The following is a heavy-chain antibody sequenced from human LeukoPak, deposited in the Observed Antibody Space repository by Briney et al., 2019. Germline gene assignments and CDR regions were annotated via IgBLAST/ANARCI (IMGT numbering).Heavy chain of an antibody. CDR2: IYYSGST. D-gene: IGHD2-15*01. J-gene: IGHJ6*02. CDR3: ASATHYYYYGMDV. Sequence: SETLSLTCTVSGGSISSYYWSWIRQPPGQGLEWIGYIYYSGSTNYNPSLKSRVTISVDTSKNQFSLKLSSVTAADTAVYYCASATHYYYYGMDVWGQGTTVTVSS. CDR1: GGSISSYY. V-gene: IGHV4-59*01.